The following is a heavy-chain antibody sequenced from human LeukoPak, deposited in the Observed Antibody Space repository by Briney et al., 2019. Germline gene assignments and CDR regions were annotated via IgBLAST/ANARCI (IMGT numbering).Heavy chain of an antibody. J-gene: IGHJ3*02. V-gene: IGHV4-59*12. CDR3: ARGYCGGDCPMWSYDAFDI. Sequence: PSETLSLTCTVSGGSISSYYWSWIRQPPGKGLEWLGYIYSSGSTNYNPSLKSRVTISVDTSKNQFSLKLSSVTAAGTAVYYCARGYCGGDCPMWSYDAFDIWGQGTMVTVSS. D-gene: IGHD2-21*02. CDR2: IYSSGST. CDR1: GGSISSYY.